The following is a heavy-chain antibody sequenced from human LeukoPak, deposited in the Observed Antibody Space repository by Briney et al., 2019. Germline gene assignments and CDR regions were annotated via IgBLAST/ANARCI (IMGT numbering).Heavy chain of an antibody. CDR1: GFTFSSYG. D-gene: IGHD2-2*01. Sequence: GGSLRLSCAASGFTFSSYGMHWVRQAPGKGLEWVAVISYDGSNKYYADSVKGRFTISRDNSKNTLYLQMNSLRAEDTAVYYCAKEVVPAATAHYFDHWGQGTLVTVSS. CDR2: ISYDGSNK. CDR3: AKEVVPAATAHYFDH. J-gene: IGHJ4*02. V-gene: IGHV3-30*18.